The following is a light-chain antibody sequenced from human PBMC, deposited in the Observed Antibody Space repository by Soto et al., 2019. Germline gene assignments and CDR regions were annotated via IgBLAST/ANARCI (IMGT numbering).Light chain of an antibody. CDR1: SSNIGTYG. CDR2: SKN. V-gene: IGLV1-44*01. Sequence: QSVLTQSPSASGTPGPRVTISCSGSSSNIGTYGVNWYQQLPGTAPKFLIYSKNLRPSGVPERFAVSKSGTSASLAISGLQSEDEADYYCATCDDSLNAVLFGGGTKLTVL. CDR3: ATCDDSLNAVL. J-gene: IGLJ2*01.